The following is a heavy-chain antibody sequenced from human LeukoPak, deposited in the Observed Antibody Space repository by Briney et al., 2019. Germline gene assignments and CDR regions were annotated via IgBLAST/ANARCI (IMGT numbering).Heavy chain of an antibody. Sequence: ASVKVSCKASGYTFTSYDINWVRQATGQGLEWMGVINPSGGRTSYAQKFQGRVTMTRDMSTSTVYMELSSLRSEDTAVYYCARDPKDDTSGYYYFDYWGQGTLVTVSS. CDR2: INPSGGRT. D-gene: IGHD3-22*01. CDR3: ARDPKDDTSGYYYFDY. V-gene: IGHV1-46*01. CDR1: GYTFTSYD. J-gene: IGHJ4*02.